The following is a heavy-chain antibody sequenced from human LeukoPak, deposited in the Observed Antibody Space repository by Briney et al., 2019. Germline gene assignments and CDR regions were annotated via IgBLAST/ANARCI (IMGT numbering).Heavy chain of an antibody. CDR2: IYHSGST. CDR1: GYSISSGYY. J-gene: IGHJ5*02. CDR3: ARDATYGDERSWFDP. V-gene: IGHV4-38-2*02. Sequence: ASETLSLTCTVSGYSISSGYYWGWIRQPPGKGLEWIGSIYHSGSTYYNPSLKSRVTISVDTSKNQFSLKLSSVTAADTAVYYCARDATYGDERSWFDPWGQGTLVTVSS. D-gene: IGHD4-17*01.